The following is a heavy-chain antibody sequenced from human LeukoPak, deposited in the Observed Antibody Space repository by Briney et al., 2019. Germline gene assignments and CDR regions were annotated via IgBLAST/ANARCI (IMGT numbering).Heavy chain of an antibody. CDR1: GFSIRGYW. CDR3: VRDGDAYDFDH. Sequence: GGSLRLSCAASGFSIRGYWMHWVRQAPGKGLMWVSRIKSDGGWTNYADSVRGRFTISRDNAKNTLYLQMFGLRAGDTAVYYCVRDGDAYDFDHWGQGILVTVSS. V-gene: IGHV3-74*01. J-gene: IGHJ4*02. D-gene: IGHD5-12*01. CDR2: IKSDGGWT.